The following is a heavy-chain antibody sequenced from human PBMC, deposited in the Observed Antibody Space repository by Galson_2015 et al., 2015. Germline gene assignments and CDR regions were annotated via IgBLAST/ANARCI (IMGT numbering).Heavy chain of an antibody. Sequence: SLRLSCAASGFTFSSYGMHWVRQAPGKGLEWVAVISYDGSNKYYADSVKGRFTISRDNSKNTLYLQMNSLRAEDTAVYYCARDFWYSSGSKVYWYFDLWGRGTLVTVSS. CDR1: GFTFSSYG. D-gene: IGHD6-19*01. V-gene: IGHV3-30*06. CDR2: ISYDGSNK. CDR3: ARDFWYSSGSKVYWYFDL. J-gene: IGHJ2*01.